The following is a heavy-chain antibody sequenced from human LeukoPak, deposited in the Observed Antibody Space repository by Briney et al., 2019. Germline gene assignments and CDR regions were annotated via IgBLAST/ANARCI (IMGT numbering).Heavy chain of an antibody. Sequence: ASVKVSCKVSGFTFTDYYMHWVQQAPGKGLEWMGLVDPEDGETIYAEKFQGRVTITADTSTDTTYMELSKLRSEDTAVFYCATDLKEGCRVRGPGLAFDIWGQGTMVTVSS. CDR2: VDPEDGET. J-gene: IGHJ3*02. CDR1: GFTFTDYY. V-gene: IGHV1-69-2*01. CDR3: ATDLKEGCRVRGPGLAFDI. D-gene: IGHD3-10*01.